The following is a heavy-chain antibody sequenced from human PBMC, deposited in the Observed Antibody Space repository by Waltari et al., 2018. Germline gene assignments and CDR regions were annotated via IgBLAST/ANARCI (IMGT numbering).Heavy chain of an antibody. J-gene: IGHJ5*02. CDR1: GGSFSGYY. CDR2: INHSGST. V-gene: IGHV4-34*01. Sequence: QVQLQQWGAGLLKPSETLSLTCAVYGGSFSGYYWSWIRQPPGKGLEWIGEINHSGSTNYNPSLKSRVTIAVDTSKNQFSLKLSAVTAADTAVYYCARGGATYYDFWSGSINWFDPWGQGTLVTVSS. CDR3: ARGGATYYDFWSGSINWFDP. D-gene: IGHD3-3*01.